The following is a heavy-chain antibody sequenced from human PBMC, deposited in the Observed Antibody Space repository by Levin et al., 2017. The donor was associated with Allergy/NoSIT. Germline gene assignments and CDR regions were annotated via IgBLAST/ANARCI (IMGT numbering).Heavy chain of an antibody. V-gene: IGHV4-34*01. CDR1: GGSFSGYY. CDR2: INHSGST. J-gene: IGHJ4*02. D-gene: IGHD4-17*01. CDR3: ARKLNYGDYVGGFDY. Sequence: GSLRLSCAVYGGSFSGYYWSWIRQPPGKGLEWIGEINHSGSTNYNPSLKSRVTISVDTSKNQFSLKLSSVTAADTAVYYCARKLNYGDYVGGFDYWGQGTLVTVSS.